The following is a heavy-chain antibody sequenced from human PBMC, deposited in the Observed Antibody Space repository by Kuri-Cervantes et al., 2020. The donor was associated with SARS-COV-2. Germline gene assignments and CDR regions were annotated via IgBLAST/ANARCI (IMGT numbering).Heavy chain of an antibody. Sequence: SVKVSCKASGGTFSSYAISWVRQAPGQGLEWMGRIIPILGTANYAQKFQGRVTITADKSTSTAYMELSSLRSEDTAVYYCARDLIAASPEVFDPWGQGTLVTVSS. CDR1: GGTFSSYA. J-gene: IGHJ5*02. CDR3: ARDLIAASPEVFDP. CDR2: IIPILGTA. V-gene: IGHV1-69*04. D-gene: IGHD6-6*01.